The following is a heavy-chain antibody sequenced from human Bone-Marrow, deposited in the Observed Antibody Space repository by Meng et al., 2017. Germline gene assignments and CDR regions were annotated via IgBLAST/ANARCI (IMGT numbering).Heavy chain of an antibody. V-gene: IGHV1-58*01. D-gene: IGHD3-10*01. J-gene: IGHJ4*02. CDR1: GFTFTSA. CDR2: IVIGSGDT. CDR3: ATDLGRGSVQFDY. Sequence: SVKVSCKASGFTFTSAVQWARQARGQRLEWIGWIVIGSGDTKYAQKFQQRVTITRDTSTNTAYMELSSLKSDDMAVYYCATDLGRGSVQFDYWGQGTPVTVSS.